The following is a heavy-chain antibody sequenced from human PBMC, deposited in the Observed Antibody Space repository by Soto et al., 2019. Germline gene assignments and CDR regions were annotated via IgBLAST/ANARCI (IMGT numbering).Heavy chain of an antibody. J-gene: IGHJ6*02. D-gene: IGHD2-15*01. CDR1: GYTFIRQG. CDR3: ARVSSSIVVVPDYGMDV. Sequence: QVQLVQSGVEVKKPGASVKVSCKASGYTFIRQGISWVRQAPGQGLEWMGWISGKNGNTNYAQKLQGRVTLTTDTSTTTAYMELRSLRSDDTAVYYCARVSSSIVVVPDYGMDVWGQGTTVTVSS. V-gene: IGHV1-18*01. CDR2: ISGKNGNT.